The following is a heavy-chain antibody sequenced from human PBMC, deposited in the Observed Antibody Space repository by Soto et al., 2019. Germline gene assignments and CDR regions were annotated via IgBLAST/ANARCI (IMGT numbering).Heavy chain of an antibody. CDR3: ARDESSISRFDY. D-gene: IGHD3-9*01. CDR2: ISTISTI. CDR1: GFTFSSYS. V-gene: IGHV3-48*01. J-gene: IGHJ4*02. Sequence: ESGGGLGQPGGSLRLSCAASGFTFSSYSMNWVRQAPGKGLEWVSYISTISTIYYADSVKGRFTISRDNAKNSVYLQMNSLRAEDTAVYYCARDESSISRFDYWGQGTLVTVSS.